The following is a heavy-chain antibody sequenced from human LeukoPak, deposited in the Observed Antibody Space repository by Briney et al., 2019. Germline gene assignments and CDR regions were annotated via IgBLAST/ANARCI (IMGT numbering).Heavy chain of an antibody. J-gene: IGHJ4*02. D-gene: IGHD6-13*01. CDR1: GFTFSNYA. Sequence: GGSLRLSCAASGFTFSNYAMSWVRQAPGKGLEWVSTISGSGDNTYSADSVKGRFTISRANSRNTLYLQMSSLRAEDTAVYFCAKADSSSWYELDYWGQGTLVTVS. CDR2: ISGSGDNT. V-gene: IGHV3-23*01. CDR3: AKADSSSWYELDY.